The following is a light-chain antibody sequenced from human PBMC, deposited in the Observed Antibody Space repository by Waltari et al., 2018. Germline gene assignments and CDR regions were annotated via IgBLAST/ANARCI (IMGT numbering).Light chain of an antibody. CDR2: GAS. V-gene: IGKV3-15*01. J-gene: IGKJ1*01. Sequence: EIVMTQSPATLSLSPGERATLSCRASQSVSSSLAWYQQKPGQAPRLLIYGASSRATGIPVRFSGSGSGTDFTLTISSLEPEDVAVYYCLQRSNWPWTFGQGTKVEIK. CDR3: LQRSNWPWT. CDR1: QSVSSS.